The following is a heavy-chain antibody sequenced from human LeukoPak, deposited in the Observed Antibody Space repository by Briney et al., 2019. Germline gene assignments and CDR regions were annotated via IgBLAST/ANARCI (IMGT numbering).Heavy chain of an antibody. J-gene: IGHJ4*02. V-gene: IGHV3-21*01. Sequence: PGGSLRLSCAASGFTFSSYSMNWVRQAPGKGLEWVSSISSSSSYIYYADSVKGRFTISRDNAKNSLYLQMNSLRAEDTAVYYCARDRPSVDIVLDYWGQGTLVTVSS. D-gene: IGHD2-8*01. CDR2: ISSSSSYI. CDR3: ARDRPSVDIVLDY. CDR1: GFTFSSYS.